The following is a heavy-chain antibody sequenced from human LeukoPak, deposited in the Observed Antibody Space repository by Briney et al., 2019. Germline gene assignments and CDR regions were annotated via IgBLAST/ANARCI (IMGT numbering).Heavy chain of an antibody. CDR3: ARERPPGDSSNWFLEGYFDI. CDR1: GGTYSSYA. CDR2: IIPIFGTA. V-gene: IGHV1-69*05. Sequence: GSSVKVSCKASGGTYSSYAITWVRQAPGQGLEWMGRIIPIFGTANYAQKFQGRVTITTDESTSTAYMELSTLRSDDTAVYYCARERPPGDSSNWFLEGYFDIWDQGTLVTVSS. J-gene: IGHJ4*02. D-gene: IGHD6-13*01.